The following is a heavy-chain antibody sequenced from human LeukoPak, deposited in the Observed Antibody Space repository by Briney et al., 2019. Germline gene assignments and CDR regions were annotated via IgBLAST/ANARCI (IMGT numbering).Heavy chain of an antibody. CDR3: VRHEGSGYFYN. V-gene: IGHV4-59*08. D-gene: IGHD3-22*01. CDR1: GGSISSYY. CDR2: IYYSGST. J-gene: IGHJ4*02. Sequence: SETLSLTCTVSGGSISSYYWSWIRQPPGKGLEWIGYIYYSGSTNYNPSLKSRVTMSVDTSKNQFSLKLSSVTAADTAVYYCVRHEGSGYFYNWGQGTLVTVSS.